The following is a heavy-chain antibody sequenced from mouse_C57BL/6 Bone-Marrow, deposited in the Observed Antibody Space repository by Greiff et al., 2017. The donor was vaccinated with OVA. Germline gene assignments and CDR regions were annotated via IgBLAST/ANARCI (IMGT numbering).Heavy chain of an antibody. CDR3: ARSGSNYDYGDY. CDR2: INPSSGYT. CDR1: GYTFTSYT. Sequence: VQLQQSGAELARPGASVKLSCKASGYTFTSYTMHWVKQRPGQGLEWIGNINPSSGYTKYNQKFKDKATLTADKSSSTAYMQLSSLTSEDSAVYYCARSGSNYDYGDYWGQGTTLTVSS. J-gene: IGHJ2*01. V-gene: IGHV1-4*01. D-gene: IGHD2-5*01.